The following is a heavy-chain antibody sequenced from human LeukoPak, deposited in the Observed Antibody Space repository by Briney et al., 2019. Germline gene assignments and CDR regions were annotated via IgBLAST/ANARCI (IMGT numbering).Heavy chain of an antibody. Sequence: GGSLRLSCAASGFTFSSYAMSWVRQAPGKGPEWVSAISGSGGSTYYADSVKGRFTISRDNSKNTLYLQMNSLRAEDTAVYYCAKDLGYGDYVWDYWGQGTLVTVSS. D-gene: IGHD4-17*01. CDR2: ISGSGGST. J-gene: IGHJ4*02. V-gene: IGHV3-23*01. CDR3: AKDLGYGDYVWDY. CDR1: GFTFSSYA.